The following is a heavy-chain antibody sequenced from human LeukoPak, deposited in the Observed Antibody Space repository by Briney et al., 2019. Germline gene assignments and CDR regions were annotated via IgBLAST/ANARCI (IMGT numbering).Heavy chain of an antibody. V-gene: IGHV3-7*01. CDR2: IQQDGSAN. Sequence: GGSLRLSCAASGFTFSTSWVSWVRQAPGKGLEWVANIQQDGSANYYVDSVKGRFTISRDNAKNSLYLQMNSLRAEDTAVYYCARFSLYDNSGYYSWLFDFWGQGTLVIVSS. CDR3: ARFSLYDNSGYYSWLFDF. CDR1: GFTFSTSW. J-gene: IGHJ4*02. D-gene: IGHD3-22*01.